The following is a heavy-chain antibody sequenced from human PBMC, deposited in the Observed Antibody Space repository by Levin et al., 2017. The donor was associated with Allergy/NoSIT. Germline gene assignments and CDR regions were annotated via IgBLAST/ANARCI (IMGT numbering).Heavy chain of an antibody. D-gene: IGHD2-15*01. J-gene: IGHJ4*02. CDR3: ARDGEARDCSGGSCYPHLDY. CDR1: GFTFSSYG. CDR2: IWYDGSNK. V-gene: IGHV3-33*01. Sequence: PGGSLRLSCAASGFTFSSYGMHWVRQAPGKGLEWVAVIWYDGSNKYYADSVKGRFTISRDNSKNTLYLQMNSLRAEDTAVYYCARDGEARDCSGGSCYPHLDYWGQGTLVTVSS.